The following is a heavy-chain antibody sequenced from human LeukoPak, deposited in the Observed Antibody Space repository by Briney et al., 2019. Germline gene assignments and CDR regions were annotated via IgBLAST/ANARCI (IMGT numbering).Heavy chain of an antibody. CDR1: GGSLSSYY. V-gene: IGHV4-4*07. CDR2: IYTSGST. J-gene: IGHJ5*02. D-gene: IGHD3-10*01. CDR3: ARDGGFGEPYDVGA. Sequence: SETLSLTCTVSGGSLSSYYWSWIRQPAGKGLEWIGRIYTSGSTNYNPSLKSRVTMSVDTSKNQFSLKLSSVTAADTAVYYCARDGGFGEPYDVGAWGQGTLVTVSS.